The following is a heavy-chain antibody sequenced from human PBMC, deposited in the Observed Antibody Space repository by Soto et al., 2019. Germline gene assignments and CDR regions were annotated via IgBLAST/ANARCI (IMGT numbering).Heavy chain of an antibody. CDR1: GFTFSSYG. V-gene: IGHV3-30*18. CDR3: AKAVRYFDWLLD. Sequence: GGSLRLSCAASGFTFSSYGMHWVRQAPGKGLEWVAVISYDGSNKYYADSVKGRFTISRDNSKNTLYLQMNSLRAEDTAVYYCAKAVRYFDWLLDWGQGTLVTVSS. J-gene: IGHJ4*02. D-gene: IGHD3-9*01. CDR2: ISYDGSNK.